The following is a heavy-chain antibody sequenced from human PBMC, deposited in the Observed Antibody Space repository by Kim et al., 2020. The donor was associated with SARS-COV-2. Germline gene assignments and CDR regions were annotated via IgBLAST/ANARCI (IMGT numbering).Heavy chain of an antibody. CDR2: IYYTGST. CDR1: GGSISNYY. Sequence: SETLSLTCTVSGGSISNYYWSWIRQPPGKGLEWIGYIYYTGSTNYNPSLKSRVTISVDTSKNQFSLKLSSVTAADTAVYYCARDLGLNPYDYIWGSFGYWGQGTLVTVSS. V-gene: IGHV4-59*01. J-gene: IGHJ4*02. CDR3: ARDLGLNPYDYIWGSFGY. D-gene: IGHD3-16*01.